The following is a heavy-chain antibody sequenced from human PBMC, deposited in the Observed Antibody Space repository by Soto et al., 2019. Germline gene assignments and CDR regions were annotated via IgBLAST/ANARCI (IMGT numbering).Heavy chain of an antibody. J-gene: IGHJ4*02. V-gene: IGHV1-18*01. D-gene: IGHD1-1*01. CDR1: GYGFTTYG. CDR3: AGGRYGVY. CDR2: ISALNGNT. Sequence: QVHLVQSGAEVKKPGASVKVSCKGSGYGFTTYGITWVRQAPGQGLEGMACISALNGNTNYAQQLQGRVTVTRDTSKSTASIELRSRRSYDTAVYYWAGGRYGVYWGQGALVTVSS.